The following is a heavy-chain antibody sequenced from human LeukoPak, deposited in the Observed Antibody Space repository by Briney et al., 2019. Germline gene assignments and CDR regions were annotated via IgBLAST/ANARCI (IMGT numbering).Heavy chain of an antibody. CDR1: GGSLSSYY. J-gene: IGHJ4*02. D-gene: IGHD4-23*01. Sequence: SETLSLTCTVSGGSLSSYYWSWIRQPPGKGLEWIGNIYYRGSTNYNPSLKSRVTMSVDTSKNQFSLKVSSVTAADTAVYYCARDGGGKSGPFDYWGQGTPVTVSS. CDR2: IYYRGST. V-gene: IGHV4-59*01. CDR3: ARDGGGKSGPFDY.